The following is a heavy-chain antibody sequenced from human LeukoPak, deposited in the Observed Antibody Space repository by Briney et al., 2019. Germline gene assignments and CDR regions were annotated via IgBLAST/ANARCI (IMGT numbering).Heavy chain of an antibody. CDR2: LIENGATT. CDR1: GFTFRSHA. Sequence: GGSLRLTCAASGFTFRSHAMSWVRQAPGKGLQFVSGLIENGATTYYADSVKGRFTISRDSSKNTLFLHMNTLRAEDTAIYYCAKDRTVGASYWYFDLWGRGTLVTVSS. J-gene: IGHJ2*01. CDR3: AKDRTVGASYWYFDL. D-gene: IGHD1-26*01. V-gene: IGHV3-23*01.